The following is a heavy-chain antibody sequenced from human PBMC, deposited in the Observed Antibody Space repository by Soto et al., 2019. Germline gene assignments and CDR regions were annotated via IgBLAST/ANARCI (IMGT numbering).Heavy chain of an antibody. J-gene: IGHJ5*02. CDR3: AREVKIPGIAVAGTWFDP. D-gene: IGHD6-19*01. CDR1: GGSVSSGSYY. V-gene: IGHV4-61*01. CDR2: IYYSGST. Sequence: QVQLQESGPGLVKPSETLSLTCTVSGGSVSSGSYYWSWIRQPPGKGLEWIGYIYYSGSTNYNPSLKSRVTISVDTSKNQFSLKLSSVAAADPAVYYCAREVKIPGIAVAGTWFDPWGQGTLVTVSS.